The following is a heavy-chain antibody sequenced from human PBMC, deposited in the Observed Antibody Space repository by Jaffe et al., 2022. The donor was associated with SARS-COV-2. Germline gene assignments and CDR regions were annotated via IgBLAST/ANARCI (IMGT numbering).Heavy chain of an antibody. J-gene: IGHJ6*02. Sequence: QVQLVQSGAEVKKPGSSVKVSCKASGGTFSSYTISWVRQAPGQGLEWMGRIIPILGIANYAQKFQGRVTITADKSTSTAYMELSSLRSEDTAVYYCAIGGADTSFYYYYGMDVWGQGTTVTVSS. V-gene: IGHV1-69*02. CDR2: IIPILGIA. CDR3: AIGGADTSFYYYYGMDV. D-gene: IGHD6-19*01. CDR1: GGTFSSYT.